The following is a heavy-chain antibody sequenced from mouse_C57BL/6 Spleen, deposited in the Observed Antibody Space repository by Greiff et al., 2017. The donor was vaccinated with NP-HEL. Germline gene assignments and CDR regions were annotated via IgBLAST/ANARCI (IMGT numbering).Heavy chain of an antibody. V-gene: IGHV5-17*01. CDR2: ISSGSSTI. CDR1: GFTFSDYG. J-gene: IGHJ2*01. CDR3: ARGGYGNLCFDY. Sequence: EVKVVESGGGLVKPGGSLKLSCAASGFTFSDYGMHWVRQAPEKGLEWVAYISSGSSTIYYADTVKGRFTISRDNAKNTLFLQMTSLRSEDTAMYYCARGGYGNLCFDYWGQGTTLTVSS. D-gene: IGHD2-1*01.